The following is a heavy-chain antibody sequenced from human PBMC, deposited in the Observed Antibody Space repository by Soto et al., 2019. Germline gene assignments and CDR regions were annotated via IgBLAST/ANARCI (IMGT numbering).Heavy chain of an antibody. J-gene: IGHJ6*02. V-gene: IGHV1-2*04. CDR1: GYTFTGYY. CDR2: INPNSGGT. Sequence: ASVKVSCKGSGYTFTGYYMHWVRQAPGQGLEWMGWINPNSGGTNYAQKFQGWVTMTRDTSISTAYMELSRLRSDDTAVYYCARQLVPNYYYGMDVWGQGTTVTVSS. CDR3: ARQLVPNYYYGMDV. D-gene: IGHD6-13*01.